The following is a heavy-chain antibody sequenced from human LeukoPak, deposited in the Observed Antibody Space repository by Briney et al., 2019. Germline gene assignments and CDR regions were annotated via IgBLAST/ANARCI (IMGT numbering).Heavy chain of an antibody. J-gene: IGHJ4*02. CDR1: GLTFARLR. CDR3: LAGGGY. V-gene: IGHV3-7*01. CDR2: INPGGSET. Sequence: PGGSLRLSCAASGLTFARLRMNWVRQAPGKGLEWVANINPGGSETYYVDSVKGRFTVSRDNARNSLYLQMNWLRGEDTAVYYCLAGGGYWGQGTLVSVSS. D-gene: IGHD3-16*01.